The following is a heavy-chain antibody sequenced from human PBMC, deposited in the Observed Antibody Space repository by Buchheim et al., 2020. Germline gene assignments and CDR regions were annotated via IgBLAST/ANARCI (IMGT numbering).Heavy chain of an antibody. Sequence: QVQLVESGGGVVQPGRSLRLSCAASGFTFSSYAMHWVRQAPGKGLEWVAVISYDGSNKYYADSVKGRFTISRDNSKKTLYLQMNSLRAEDTAVYYCAREFLYDSSGYYDCRFDYWGQGTL. CDR2: ISYDGSNK. V-gene: IGHV3-30*04. CDR3: AREFLYDSSGYYDCRFDY. CDR1: GFTFSSYA. J-gene: IGHJ4*02. D-gene: IGHD3-22*01.